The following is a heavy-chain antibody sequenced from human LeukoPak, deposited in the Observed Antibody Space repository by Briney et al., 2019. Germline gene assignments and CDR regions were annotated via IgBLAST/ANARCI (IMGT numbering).Heavy chain of an antibody. J-gene: IGHJ3*02. Sequence: SETLSLTCAVSGGSISSGGYSWSWIRQPPGKGLEWIGYIFHTGSTFYNPSLTSRVTISVDRSKNQFSLKLRSVIGADTAVYYCARGNGGNSGAGSFDIWGQGTMVTVSS. CDR3: ARGNGGNSGAGSFDI. D-gene: IGHD4-23*01. CDR1: GGSISSGGYS. CDR2: IFHTGST. V-gene: IGHV4-30-2*01.